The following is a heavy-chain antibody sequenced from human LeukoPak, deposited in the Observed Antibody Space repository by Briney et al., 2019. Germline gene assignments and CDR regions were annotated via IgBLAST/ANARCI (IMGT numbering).Heavy chain of an antibody. CDR3: ARRQNKGYFDY. Sequence: ASVKVSCKASEDTFSNFALNWVRQAPGQRLEWMGWISIGSGNTKYSQEFQGRVTISRDTSASTVYMELSSLRSEDLAVYYCARRQNKGYFDYWGQGTLVTVSS. CDR2: ISIGSGNT. V-gene: IGHV1-3*03. CDR1: EDTFSNFA. J-gene: IGHJ4*02.